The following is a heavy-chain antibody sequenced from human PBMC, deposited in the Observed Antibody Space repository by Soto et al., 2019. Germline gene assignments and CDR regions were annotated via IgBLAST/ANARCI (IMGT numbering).Heavy chain of an antibody. Sequence: PDTLSLTCTVSGGSISSSSYYWGWIRQPPGKGLEWIGSIYYSGSTYYNPSLKSRVTISVDTSKNQFSLKLSSVTAADTAVYYCARGGTAWVGNDAFDIWGQGTMVT. CDR1: GGSISSSSYY. CDR3: ARGGTAWVGNDAFDI. V-gene: IGHV4-39*01. J-gene: IGHJ3*02. D-gene: IGHD3-16*01. CDR2: IYYSGST.